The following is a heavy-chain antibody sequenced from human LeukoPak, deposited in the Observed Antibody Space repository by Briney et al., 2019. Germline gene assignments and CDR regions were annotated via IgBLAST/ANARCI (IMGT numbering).Heavy chain of an antibody. CDR1: GYSFADYW. D-gene: IGHD5-24*01. V-gene: IGHV5-51*01. J-gene: IGHJ4*02. CDR2: IYPGDSDT. CDR3: ARLTGDGYNSFDY. Sequence: GESLKISCKASGYSFADYWIGWVRQMPGKGLEWMGLIYPGDSDTRYSPSFQGQVTISADKSISTAYLQWSSLKASDTAMYYCARLTGDGYNSFDYWGQGTLVTVSS.